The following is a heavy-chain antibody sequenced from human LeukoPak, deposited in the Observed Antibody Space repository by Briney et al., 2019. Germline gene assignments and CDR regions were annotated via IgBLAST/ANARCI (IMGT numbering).Heavy chain of an antibody. Sequence: PGGSLRLSCAASGFTFSSYSMKWVRQAPGRGLEWVSSISSSSNYIYYADSIMGRFTISRDNAKNSLYQQMNSLRAGDTAVYYCARDTIQGDAFDSWGQGTMVTVSS. CDR2: ISSSSNYI. CDR3: ARDTIQGDAFDS. CDR1: GFTFSSYS. V-gene: IGHV3-21*01. J-gene: IGHJ3*02.